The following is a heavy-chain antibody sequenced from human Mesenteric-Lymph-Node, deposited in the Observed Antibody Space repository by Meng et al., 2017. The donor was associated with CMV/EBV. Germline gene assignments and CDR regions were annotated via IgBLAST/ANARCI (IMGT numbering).Heavy chain of an antibody. D-gene: IGHD3-22*01. CDR3: AREVRYYYDSSGYYYDY. J-gene: IGHJ4*02. CDR2: IIPILGIA. V-gene: IGHV1-69*04. CDR1: TRSSYA. Sequence: TRSSYAISWVRQAPGQGLEWMGRIIPILGIANYAQKFQGRVTITADKSTSTAYMELSSLRSEDTAVYYCAREVRYYYDSSGYYYDYWGQGTLVTVSS.